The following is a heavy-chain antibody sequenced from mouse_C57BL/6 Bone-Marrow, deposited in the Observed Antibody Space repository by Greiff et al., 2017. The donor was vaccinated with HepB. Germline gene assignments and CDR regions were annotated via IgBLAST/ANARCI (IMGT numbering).Heavy chain of an antibody. CDR3: VRDDGSYVGYAMDY. Sequence: EVQLVESGGGLVQPKGSLKLSCAASGFSFNTYAMNWVRQAPGKGLEWVARIRSKSNNYATYYADSVKDRFTISRDDSESMLYLQMNNLKTEDTAMYYCVRDDGSYVGYAMDYWGQGTSVTVSS. CDR2: IRSKSNNYAT. V-gene: IGHV10-1*01. CDR1: GFSFNTYA. J-gene: IGHJ4*01. D-gene: IGHD2-3*01.